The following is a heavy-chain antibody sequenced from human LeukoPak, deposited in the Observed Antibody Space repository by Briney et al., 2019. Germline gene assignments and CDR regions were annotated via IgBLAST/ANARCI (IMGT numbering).Heavy chain of an antibody. V-gene: IGHV1-69*01. J-gene: IGHJ5*02. D-gene: IGHD6-19*01. CDR1: GGTSSSYA. CDR2: IIPIFGTA. Sequence: SVKVSCKASGGTSSSYAISWVRQAPGQGLEWMGGIIPIFGTADYAQKFQGRVTITADESTSTAYMELSSLRSEDTAVYYCAYSSGWGGNWFDPWGQGTLVTVSS. CDR3: AYSSGWGGNWFDP.